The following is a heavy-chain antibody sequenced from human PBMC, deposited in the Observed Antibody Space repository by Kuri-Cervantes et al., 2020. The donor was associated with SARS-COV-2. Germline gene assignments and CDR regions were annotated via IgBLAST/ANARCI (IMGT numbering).Heavy chain of an antibody. J-gene: IGHJ4*02. CDR2: IKQDGSEK. CDR1: GFTFSSYW. CDR3: ARVAGDPYYFDY. V-gene: IGHV3-7*01. Sequence: GESLKISCAASGFTFSSYWMSWVRQAPGKGLEWVANIKQDGSEKYYVDSVKGRFTISRDNAKNSLYLQMNSLRAEDTAVCYCARVAGDPYYFDYWGQGTLVTVSS. D-gene: IGHD7-27*01.